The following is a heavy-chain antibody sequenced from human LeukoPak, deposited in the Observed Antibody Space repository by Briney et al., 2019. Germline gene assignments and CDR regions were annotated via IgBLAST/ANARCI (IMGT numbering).Heavy chain of an antibody. Sequence: ASVKVSCKASGYTFTTYGISWVRQAPGQGLEWMGWISPYNGNTKYAQKVQGRVTMTTDTSTSTAYMELRSLRSDDTAVYYCARVPRRGDRFDPWGQGTLVTVSS. V-gene: IGHV1-18*01. J-gene: IGHJ5*02. D-gene: IGHD3-10*01. CDR1: GYTFTTYG. CDR2: ISPYNGNT. CDR3: ARVPRRGDRFDP.